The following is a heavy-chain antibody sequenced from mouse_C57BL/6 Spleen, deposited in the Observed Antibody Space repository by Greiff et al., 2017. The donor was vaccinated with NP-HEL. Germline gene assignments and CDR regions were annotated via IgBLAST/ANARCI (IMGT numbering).Heavy chain of an antibody. D-gene: IGHD1-1*01. Sequence: VQLKQSGAELVKPGASVKISCKASGYAFSSYWMNWVKQRPGKGLEWIGQIYPGDGDTNYNGKFKGKATLTADKSSSTAYMQLSSLTSEDSAVYFCARSGYYGSWYFDVWGTGTTVTVSS. CDR3: ARSGYYGSWYFDV. V-gene: IGHV1-80*01. CDR2: IYPGDGDT. J-gene: IGHJ1*03. CDR1: GYAFSSYW.